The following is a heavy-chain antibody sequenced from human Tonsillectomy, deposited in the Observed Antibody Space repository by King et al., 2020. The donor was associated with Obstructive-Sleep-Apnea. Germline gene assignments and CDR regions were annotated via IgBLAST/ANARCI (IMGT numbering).Heavy chain of an antibody. J-gene: IGHJ4*02. CDR2: IFHSGHT. CDR3: ARVVPVAKVDY. D-gene: IGHD2-2*01. V-gene: IGHV4-38-2*02. CDR1: GYSIRTGYY. Sequence: PLQESGPGLVKPSETLSLTCTVSGYSIRTGYYWGWIRQPPGKGLEWIGNIFHSGHTYYNPSLKTRVTISVDTSKNQISLKLRSVTAADTAVYYCARVVPVAKVDYWGQGTLATVSS.